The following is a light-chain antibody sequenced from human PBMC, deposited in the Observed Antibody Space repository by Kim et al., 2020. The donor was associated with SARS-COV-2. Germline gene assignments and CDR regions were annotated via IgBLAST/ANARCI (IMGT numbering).Light chain of an antibody. CDR1: QGISSY. V-gene: IGKV1-9*01. CDR2: AAS. Sequence: IQLTQSPSSLSASVGDRVTITWRASQGISSYLAWYQQKPGKAPKLLIYAASTLQSGVPSRFSGSGSGTDFTLTISSLQPEDFATYYCQQLNSYPLTFGPGTKVDIK. J-gene: IGKJ3*01. CDR3: QQLNSYPLT.